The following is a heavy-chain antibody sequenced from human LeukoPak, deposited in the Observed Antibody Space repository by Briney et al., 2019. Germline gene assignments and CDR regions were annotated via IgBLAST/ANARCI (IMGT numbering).Heavy chain of an antibody. Sequence: GGSLRLSCAASGFTFSSYWMHWVRQAPGKGLEGVSYISSSGSTIYYADSVKGRFTISRDNAKNSLYLQMNSLRAEDTAVYYRAGYDFWSGYHTFDYWGQGTLVTVSS. D-gene: IGHD3-3*01. J-gene: IGHJ4*02. CDR2: ISSSGSTI. CDR3: AGYDFWSGYHTFDY. V-gene: IGHV3-48*04. CDR1: GFTFSSYW.